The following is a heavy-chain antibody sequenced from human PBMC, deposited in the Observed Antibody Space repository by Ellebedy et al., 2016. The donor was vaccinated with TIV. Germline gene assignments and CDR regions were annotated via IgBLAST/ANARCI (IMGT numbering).Heavy chain of an antibody. V-gene: IGHV3-30*18. J-gene: IGHJ4*02. D-gene: IGHD2-21*02. Sequence: GESLKISCAASGFTFCSYGLHWVRQGPGQGLEWVAVVSHDGNNQYYADSVKGRFTISRDNSKNTLFLQMNSLRAEDTAVYYCVKDNRICGGNCFGLDFDYWGQGTLVTVSS. CDR1: GFTFCSYG. CDR3: VKDNRICGGNCFGLDFDY. CDR2: VSHDGNNQ.